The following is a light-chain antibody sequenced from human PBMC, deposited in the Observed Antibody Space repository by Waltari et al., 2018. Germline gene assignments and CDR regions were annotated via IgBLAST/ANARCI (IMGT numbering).Light chain of an antibody. CDR3: QQYVVIPWT. V-gene: IGKV4-1*01. Sequence: DIVMTQSPDSLAVSLGERAIINCKSSQSVLYRSTNKNYLAWYQQKPGQPPKLLIYWASTRELGVPDRFSGSGSGTDFTLTINSLQAEDVAVYYCQQYVVIPWTFGQGTKVEVK. CDR1: QSVLYRSTNKNY. J-gene: IGKJ1*01. CDR2: WAS.